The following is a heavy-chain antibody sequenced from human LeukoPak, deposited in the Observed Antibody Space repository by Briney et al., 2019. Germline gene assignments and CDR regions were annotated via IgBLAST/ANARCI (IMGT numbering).Heavy chain of an antibody. D-gene: IGHD3-10*02. V-gene: IGHV3-21*01. CDR3: AELGITMIGGV. Sequence: GGSLRLSCVASGFTFSSHGMNWVRQAPGKGLEWVSSISSSSSYIYYADSVKGRFTVSRDNAKNSLSLQMNSLRAEDTAVYYCAELGITMIGGVWGKGTTVTISS. CDR1: GFTFSSHG. CDR2: ISSSSSYI. J-gene: IGHJ6*04.